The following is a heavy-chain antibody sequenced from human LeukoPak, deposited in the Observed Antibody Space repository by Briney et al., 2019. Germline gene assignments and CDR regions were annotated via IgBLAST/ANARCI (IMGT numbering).Heavy chain of an antibody. CDR3: ARGSGTYYPFDH. Sequence: GGSLRLSCAASGFTFNTYGMHWVRQAPGKGLEWVAFIRPDGGNKYYADSVKGRFTISRDNSKNTLYLQMNSLRAEDTAVYYCARGSGTYYPFDHWGQGTLVTVSS. V-gene: IGHV3-30*02. D-gene: IGHD1-26*01. CDR2: IRPDGGNK. CDR1: GFTFNTYG. J-gene: IGHJ4*02.